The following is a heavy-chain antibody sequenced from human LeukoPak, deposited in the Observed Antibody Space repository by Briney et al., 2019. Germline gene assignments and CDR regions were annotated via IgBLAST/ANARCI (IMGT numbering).Heavy chain of an antibody. J-gene: IGHJ4*02. V-gene: IGHV4-39*07. CDR3: ARGYSSSWPLYIDY. CDR2: IDDSGTT. D-gene: IGHD6-13*01. Sequence: SETLSLTCSVSGGSISIREYYWDWIRQPPGKGLEWVATIDDSGTTYYNPSLKSRVTISVDTSKNQFSLKLISVTAADTAVYYCARGYSSSWPLYIDYWGQGTLVTVSS. CDR1: GGSISIREYY.